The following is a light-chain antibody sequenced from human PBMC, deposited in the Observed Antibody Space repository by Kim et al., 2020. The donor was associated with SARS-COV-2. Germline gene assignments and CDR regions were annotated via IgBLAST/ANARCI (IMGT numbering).Light chain of an antibody. CDR1: ALPKQY. CDR3: QSADSSDTYWV. J-gene: IGLJ3*02. V-gene: IGLV3-25*03. CDR2: GDT. Sequence: SYELTQPPSVSVSPGQTARITCSGDALPKQYAYWFQQKPGQAPVVVIYGDTERPSGIPERFSGSTSGTTVTLTISGVQAEGEADYYCQSADSSDTYWVFG.